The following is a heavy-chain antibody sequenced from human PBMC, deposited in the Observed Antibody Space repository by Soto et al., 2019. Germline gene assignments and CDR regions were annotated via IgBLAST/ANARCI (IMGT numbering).Heavy chain of an antibody. Sequence: PSDTLSLTCSVSVCAVSSGSYYWSWIRQPPGKGLEWIGYIYYSGSTNYNPSLKSRVTISVDTSKNQFSLKLSSVTAADTAVYYCARGRPDSNYYDYGMDVRGQGTTVTVSS. V-gene: IGHV4-61*01. D-gene: IGHD4-4*01. CDR3: ARGRPDSNYYDYGMDV. CDR2: IYYSGST. CDR1: VCAVSSGSYY. J-gene: IGHJ6*02.